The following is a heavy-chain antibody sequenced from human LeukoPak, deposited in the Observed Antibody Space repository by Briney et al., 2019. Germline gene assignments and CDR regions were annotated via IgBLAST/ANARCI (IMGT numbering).Heavy chain of an antibody. CDR2: IYYSGST. D-gene: IGHD2-8*01. CDR3: TSGGMVSGDY. Sequence: PSETLSLTCTVSGGSINSYYWSRIRQPPGKGLEWIGYIYYSGSTNYNPSLKSRVTISRDTSKNQFSLKLRSVTAADTAVYYCTSGGMVSGDYWGHGTLVTVSS. J-gene: IGHJ4*01. CDR1: GGSINSYY. V-gene: IGHV4-59*01.